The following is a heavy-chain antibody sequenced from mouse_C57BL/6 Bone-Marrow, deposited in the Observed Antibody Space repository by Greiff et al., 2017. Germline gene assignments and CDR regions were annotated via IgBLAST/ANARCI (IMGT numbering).Heavy chain of an antibody. D-gene: IGHD4-1*02. J-gene: IGHJ2*01. CDR2: SRNKANDYTT. CDR1: GFTFSDFY. Sequence: EVMLVESGGGLVQSGRSLRLSCATSGFTFSDFYMEWVRQAPGKGLEWIAASRNKANDYTTEYSASVKGRFIVSRDTSQSILYLQMNALRAEDTAIYYCARASTGSYFDYWGQGTTLTVSS. V-gene: IGHV7-1*01. CDR3: ARASTGSYFDY.